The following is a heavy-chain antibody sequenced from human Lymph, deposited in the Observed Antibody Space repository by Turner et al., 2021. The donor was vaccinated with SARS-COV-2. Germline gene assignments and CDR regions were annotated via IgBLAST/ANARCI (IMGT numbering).Heavy chain of an antibody. Sequence: EVQLVETGGGLIQPGGSLSLSCAASGFPVSSNYMSWVRQAPGKGLEWVSVIYIGGTTYYADSVKGRFTISRDNSKNTLYLQMNSLRAEDTAVYYCARDLGPLAFDIWGQGTMVTVSS. J-gene: IGHJ3*02. CDR3: ARDLGPLAFDI. V-gene: IGHV3-53*02. CDR2: IYIGGTT. CDR1: GFPVSSNY.